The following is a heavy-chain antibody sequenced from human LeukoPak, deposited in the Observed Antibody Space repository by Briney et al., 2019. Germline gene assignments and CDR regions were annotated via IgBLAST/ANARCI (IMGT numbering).Heavy chain of an antibody. CDR2: ISYDGSNK. Sequence: GRSLRLSCAASGFTFSSYAMHWVRQAPGKGLEWVTLISYDGSNKYYADSVKSRFTISRDNSKNTLYLQMNSLRAEDTAVYYCAREGGLSDKSGFDYWGQGTLVTVSP. J-gene: IGHJ4*02. D-gene: IGHD3-22*01. CDR3: AREGGLSDKSGFDY. CDR1: GFTFSSYA. V-gene: IGHV3-30-3*01.